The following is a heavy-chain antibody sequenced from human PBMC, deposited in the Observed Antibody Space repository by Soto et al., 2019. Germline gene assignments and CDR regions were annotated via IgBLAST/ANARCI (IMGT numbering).Heavy chain of an antibody. CDR1: GFTFSDYY. J-gene: IGHJ4*02. D-gene: IGHD5-18*01. Sequence: GGSLRLSCAASGFTFSDYYMSWIRQAPGKGLEWVSYITSSGSTIYYADSVKGRFTISRDNAKNSLYLQMNSLRAEDTAVYYCAREKTAMVTVDYWGQGTLVTVSS. V-gene: IGHV3-11*01. CDR2: ITSSGSTI. CDR3: AREKTAMVTVDY.